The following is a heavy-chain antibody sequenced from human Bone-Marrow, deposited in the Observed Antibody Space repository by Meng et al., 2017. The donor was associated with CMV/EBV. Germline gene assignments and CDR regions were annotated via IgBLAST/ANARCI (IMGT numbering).Heavy chain of an antibody. V-gene: IGHV3-66*02. CDR1: GFSVSSNY. Sequence: GGSLRLSCTASGFSVSSNYMNWVRQAPGKGLEWVSVIYSGGSTYYADSVKGRFTISRDNSKNTLYLQMNSLRAEDTAVYYCARGGHSSGWYPPWGQGTLVTVSS. D-gene: IGHD6-19*01. CDR2: IYSGGST. J-gene: IGHJ5*02. CDR3: ARGGHSSGWYPP.